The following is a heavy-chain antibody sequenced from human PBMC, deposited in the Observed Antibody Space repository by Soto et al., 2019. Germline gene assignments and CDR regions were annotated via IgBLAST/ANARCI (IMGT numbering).Heavy chain of an antibody. CDR3: AKDRLAGNFDY. CDR2: ISNTGGGT. V-gene: IGHV3-23*01. CDR1: GFTFNNYA. Sequence: EVQLLDSGGGLVQPGGSLGLSCAASGFTFNNYAMNWLRQAPGMGLEWVATISNTGGGTYYADSVKGRFTISRDNSKNTLYLQMSSLRVDDTAVYYCAKDRLAGNFDYWGQGTQVTVSS. J-gene: IGHJ4*02.